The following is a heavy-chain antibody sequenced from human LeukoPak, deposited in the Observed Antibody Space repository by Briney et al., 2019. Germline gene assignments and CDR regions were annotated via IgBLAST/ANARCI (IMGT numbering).Heavy chain of an antibody. CDR3: ARDALAGEKPEYFFDS. Sequence: GGSLRLSCAASGFSFSSHSMNWVRQAPGKGLEWVSHIGRGITYADSVKGRFTISRDNAKNSVYLQMNSLRAEDTAVYYCARDALAGEKPEYFFDSWGQGTLVTVSS. CDR2: IGRGI. J-gene: IGHJ4*02. CDR1: GFSFSSHS. V-gene: IGHV3-48*04.